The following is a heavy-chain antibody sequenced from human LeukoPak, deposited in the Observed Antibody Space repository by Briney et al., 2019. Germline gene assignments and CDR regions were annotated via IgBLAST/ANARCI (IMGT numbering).Heavy chain of an antibody. D-gene: IGHD5-24*01. CDR1: GGSISSGGYY. CDR3: ARSRDGYYFDY. Sequence: SQTLSLTCTVSGGSISSGGYYWSWIRQHPGKGLEWIGYIYYSGSTYSNPSLKSRVTISVDTSKSQFSLILSSVTAADTAVYYCARSRDGYYFDYWGQGTLVTVSS. V-gene: IGHV4-31*03. J-gene: IGHJ4*02. CDR2: IYYSGST.